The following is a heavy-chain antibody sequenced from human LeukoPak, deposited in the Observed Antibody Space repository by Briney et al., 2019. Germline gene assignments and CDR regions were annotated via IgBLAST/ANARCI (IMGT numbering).Heavy chain of an antibody. Sequence: ASVKVSCKALGGTFSSYTISWVRQAPGQGLEWMGRIIPILGIANYAQKFQGRVTITADKSTSTAYMELSSLRSEDTAVYYCARAPAAPIVGATLYYFDYWGQGTLVTVSS. V-gene: IGHV1-69*10. CDR1: GGTFSSYT. CDR3: ARAPAAPIVGATLYYFDY. D-gene: IGHD1-26*01. J-gene: IGHJ4*02. CDR2: IIPILGIA.